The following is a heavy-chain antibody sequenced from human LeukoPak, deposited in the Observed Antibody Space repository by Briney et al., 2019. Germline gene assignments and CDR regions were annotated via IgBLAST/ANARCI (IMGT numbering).Heavy chain of an antibody. CDR1: GGTFSSYA. D-gene: IGHD2-2*01. CDR3: ARGGDIVVVPAAMGIPYYYYGMDV. V-gene: IGHV1-69*13. Sequence: ASVKVSCKASGGTFSSYAISWVRQAPGQGLEWMGGIIPIFGTANYAQKFQGRVTITADESTSTAYMELSSLRSEDTAVYYCARGGDIVVVPAAMGIPYYYYGMDVWGKGTTVTASS. CDR2: IIPIFGTA. J-gene: IGHJ6*04.